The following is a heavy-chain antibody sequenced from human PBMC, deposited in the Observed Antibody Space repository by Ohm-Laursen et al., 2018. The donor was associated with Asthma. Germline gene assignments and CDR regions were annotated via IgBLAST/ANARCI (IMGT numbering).Heavy chain of an antibody. V-gene: IGHV4-30-4*08. CDR1: GGSISSGGYP. D-gene: IGHD1-26*01. CDR3: ARGDPGRWFDP. Sequence: SQTLSLTCSVSGGSISSGGYPWRWIRQHPGKGLEWIGYIYYSGSTYYNPSLKSRVTISVDTSKNQFSLMLSSVTAADTAVYYCARGDPGRWFDPWGQGTLVTVSS. J-gene: IGHJ5*02. CDR2: IYYSGST.